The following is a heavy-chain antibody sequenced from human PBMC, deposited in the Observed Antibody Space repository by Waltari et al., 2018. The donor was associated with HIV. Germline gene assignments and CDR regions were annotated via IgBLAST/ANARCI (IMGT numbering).Heavy chain of an antibody. J-gene: IGHJ5*02. CDR1: GGTFSSYA. Sequence: QVQLVQSEAEVKKPGSSVKVSCKASGGTFSSYALSWVRQAPGQGLEWMGGSIPILGTANYAQKFQGRVTITADESTSTAYMELSSLRSEDTAVYYCARANYDILTGLNKYNWFDPWGQGTLVTVSS. CDR3: ARANYDILTGLNKYNWFDP. V-gene: IGHV1-69*01. D-gene: IGHD3-9*01. CDR2: SIPILGTA.